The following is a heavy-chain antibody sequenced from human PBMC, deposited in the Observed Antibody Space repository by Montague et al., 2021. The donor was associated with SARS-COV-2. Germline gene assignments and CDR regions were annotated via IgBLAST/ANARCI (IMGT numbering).Heavy chain of an antibody. J-gene: IGHJ4*02. CDR1: GGSISSSSYY. CDR3: ARHVRSLMVRGPDFDY. D-gene: IGHD3-10*01. Sequence: SETLSLTCTVSGGSISSSSYYWGWIRQPPGKGLEWIGSIYYSGTTYYNPSLKSRVTISVDTSKNQFSLKLSSVTAADTAMYYCARHVRSLMVRGPDFDYWGQGTLVTVSS. CDR2: IYYSGTT. V-gene: IGHV4-39*01.